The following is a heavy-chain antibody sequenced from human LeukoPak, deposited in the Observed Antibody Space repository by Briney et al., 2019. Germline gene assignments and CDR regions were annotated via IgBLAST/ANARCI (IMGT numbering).Heavy chain of an antibody. J-gene: IGHJ4*02. CDR1: GGSISSYY. V-gene: IGHV4-59*01. CDR2: IYYSGST. Sequence: PSETLSLTCTVSGGSISSYYWSWIRQPPGKGLEWIGYIYYSGSTNYNPSLKSRVTISVDASKNQFSLKLSSVTAADTAVYYCARADYGGALLDYWGQGTLVTVSS. CDR3: ARADYGGALLDY. D-gene: IGHD4/OR15-4a*01.